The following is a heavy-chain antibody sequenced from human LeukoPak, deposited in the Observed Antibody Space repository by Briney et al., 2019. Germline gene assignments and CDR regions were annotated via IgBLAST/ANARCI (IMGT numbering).Heavy chain of an antibody. J-gene: IGHJ4*02. V-gene: IGHV4-38-2*01. CDR1: GYSISSGYY. CDR3: ASLGYSYEDDY. Sequence: SETLSLTCAVSGYSISSGYYWGWIRQPPGKGPEWIGSIYHSGSTYYNPSLKSRVTISVDTSKNQFSLKLSSVTAADTAMYYCASLGYSYEDDYWGQGTLVTVSS. CDR2: IYHSGST. D-gene: IGHD5-18*01.